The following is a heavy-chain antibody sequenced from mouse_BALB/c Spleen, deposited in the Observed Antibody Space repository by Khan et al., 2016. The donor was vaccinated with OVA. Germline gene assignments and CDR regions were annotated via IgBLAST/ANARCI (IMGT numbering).Heavy chain of an antibody. CDR1: GYTFTSYT. CDR2: INPSNGYT. J-gene: IGHJ3*01. V-gene: IGHV1-4*01. CDR3: VSAGADPRNDGWFDY. D-gene: IGHD2-14*01. Sequence: VKLLESGAELAKPGASVKMSCKASGYTFTSYTIHWLKKRPGPGLEWIGYINPSNGYTNYNQKFKDKATLTTDKSSTTAYLQLSRLTSDDSAVYNCVSAGADPRNDGWFDYWGQGTLVTVSA.